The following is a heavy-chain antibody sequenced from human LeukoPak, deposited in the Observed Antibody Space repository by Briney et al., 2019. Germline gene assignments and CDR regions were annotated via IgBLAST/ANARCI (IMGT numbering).Heavy chain of an antibody. J-gene: IGHJ6*02. CDR3: AREARYYDSSGYYASYGMDV. Sequence: SETLSLTCTVSGGSISRYYWSWIRQPPGKGLEWIGYIYYSGSTNYNPSLKSRVTISVDTSKNQFSLKLSSVTAADTAVYYCAREARYYDSSGYYASYGMDVWGQGTTVTVSS. V-gene: IGHV4-59*01. D-gene: IGHD3-22*01. CDR2: IYYSGST. CDR1: GGSISRYY.